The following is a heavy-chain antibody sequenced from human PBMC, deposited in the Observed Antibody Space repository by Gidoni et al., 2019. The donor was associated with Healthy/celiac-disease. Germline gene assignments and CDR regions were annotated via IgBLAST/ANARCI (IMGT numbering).Heavy chain of an antibody. D-gene: IGHD5-12*01. CDR1: GSTFPGYY. J-gene: IGHJ5*02. Sequence: QVQLVQSGAEVKKPGSSVTVSCQAYGSTFPGYYMHWVRQAAGQGLEWMGWINPNSGGTNYAQKFQGRVTMTRDTSISTAYMGLSRLRSDDTAVYYCARDTGYGGWPFDPWGQGTLVTVSS. CDR3: ARDTGYGGWPFDP. CDR2: INPNSGGT. V-gene: IGHV1-2*02.